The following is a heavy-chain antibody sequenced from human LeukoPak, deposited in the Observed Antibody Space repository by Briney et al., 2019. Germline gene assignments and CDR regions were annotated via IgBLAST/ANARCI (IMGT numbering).Heavy chain of an antibody. V-gene: IGHV3-23*01. Sequence: GGSLRLSCAASGFTFSSYAMSWVRQAPGKGLEWVSAISGSGGSTYYADSVKGRFTISRDNSKNTLYLQMNSLRAEDTAVYYCAKDARNYYDSSGYPTYYFDYWGQGTLVTVSS. D-gene: IGHD3-22*01. CDR3: AKDARNYYDSSGYPTYYFDY. CDR1: GFTFSSYA. J-gene: IGHJ4*02. CDR2: ISGSGGST.